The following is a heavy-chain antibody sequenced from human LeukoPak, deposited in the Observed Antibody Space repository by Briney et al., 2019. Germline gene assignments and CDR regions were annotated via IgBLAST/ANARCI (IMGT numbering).Heavy chain of an antibody. D-gene: IGHD3-10*01. CDR3: AREAFGKHFDY. CDR1: GYTFTSYY. J-gene: IGHJ4*02. Sequence: WASVKVSCKASGYTFTSYYMHWVRQAPGQGLEWMGIINPSGGSTSYAQKFQGRVTMTRDMSTSTVYMELSSLRSEDTAVYYCAREAFGKHFDYWGQGTLVTVSS. V-gene: IGHV1-46*01. CDR2: INPSGGST.